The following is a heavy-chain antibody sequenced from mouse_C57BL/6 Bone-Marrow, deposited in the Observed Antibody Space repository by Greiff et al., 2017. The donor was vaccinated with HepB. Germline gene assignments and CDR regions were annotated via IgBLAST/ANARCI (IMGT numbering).Heavy chain of an antibody. Sequence: QVQLQQSGPGLVQPSQSLSITCTVSGFSLTSYGVHWVRQSPGKGLEWLGVIWSGGSTDYNAAFISRLSISKDNSKSQVFFKMNSLQADDTAIYYCARKPEGYYAMDYWGQGTSVTVSS. CDR3: ARKPEGYYAMDY. CDR1: GFSLTSYG. CDR2: IWSGGST. V-gene: IGHV2-2*01. J-gene: IGHJ4*01.